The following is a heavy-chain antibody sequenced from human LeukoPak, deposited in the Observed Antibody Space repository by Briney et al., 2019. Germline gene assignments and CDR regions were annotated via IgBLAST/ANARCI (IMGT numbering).Heavy chain of an antibody. CDR2: MNPNSGNT. D-gene: IGHD3-22*01. J-gene: IGHJ6*02. V-gene: IGHV1-8*01. Sequence: ASVKVSCKASGYTFTRYDINWVRQATGQGLEWMGWMNPNSGNTGYAQKFQGRVTMTRNNSISTAYMELSSLRSEDTAVYYCARGPNYYDSSGYYVPPYYYYGMDVWGQGTTVTVSS. CDR3: ARGPNYYDSSGYYVPPYYYYGMDV. CDR1: GYTFTRYD.